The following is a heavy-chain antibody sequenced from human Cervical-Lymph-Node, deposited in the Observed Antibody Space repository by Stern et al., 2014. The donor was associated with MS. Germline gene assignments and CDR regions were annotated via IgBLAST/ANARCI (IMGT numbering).Heavy chain of an antibody. Sequence: VQLVESGGGLAQPGGSLRLSCTASGLSVSANYMTWVRQAPGKGLEWVSLIYAGSITHYADSVKGRFTTSRDNSENILYLQMNSLRVEDTAVYYCTREMAARRFDPWGQGTLVIVSS. V-gene: IGHV3-66*01. CDR3: TREMAARRFDP. CDR2: IYAGSIT. CDR1: GLSVSANY. D-gene: IGHD6-6*01. J-gene: IGHJ5*02.